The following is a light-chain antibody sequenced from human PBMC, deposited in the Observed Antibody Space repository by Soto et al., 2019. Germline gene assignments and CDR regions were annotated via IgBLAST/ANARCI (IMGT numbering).Light chain of an antibody. J-gene: IGKJ1*01. CDR2: DAS. Sequence: EIVLTQSPATLALSPGERATLSCRTSQTISNSLGWYQQKPGQAPRLVIYDASNRATRIPVRFTGRGCGTDFPPTPTTLEPEDFPIYYCQQRSSWHRTFGRGTK. CDR1: QTISNS. CDR3: QQRSSWHRT. V-gene: IGKV3-11*01.